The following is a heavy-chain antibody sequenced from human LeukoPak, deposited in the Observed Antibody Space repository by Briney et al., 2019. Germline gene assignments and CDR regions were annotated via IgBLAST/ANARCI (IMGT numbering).Heavy chain of an antibody. Sequence: GGSLRLSCAASGFTFDDYAMHWVRQAPGKGLEWVSGISWNSGSIGYADSVKGRFTISRDNAKNSLYLQMNSLRAEDTALYYCAKDLSYYGSGIDYWGQGTLVTVSS. J-gene: IGHJ4*02. V-gene: IGHV3-9*01. CDR2: ISWNSGSI. CDR1: GFTFDDYA. CDR3: AKDLSYYGSGIDY. D-gene: IGHD3-10*01.